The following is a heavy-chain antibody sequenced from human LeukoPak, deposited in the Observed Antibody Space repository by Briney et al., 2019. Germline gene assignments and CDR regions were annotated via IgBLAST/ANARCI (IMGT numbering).Heavy chain of an antibody. CDR3: ARDSSGLFDP. V-gene: IGHV4-59*01. Sequence: SETMSLTCTVSGGSISSYYWSWIRQPPGKGLEWIGYIYYSGSTNYNPSLKSRVTISVDTSKNQFSLKLSSVTAADTAVYYCARDSSGLFDPWGQGTLVTVSS. J-gene: IGHJ5*02. CDR2: IYYSGST. D-gene: IGHD3-22*01. CDR1: GGSISSYY.